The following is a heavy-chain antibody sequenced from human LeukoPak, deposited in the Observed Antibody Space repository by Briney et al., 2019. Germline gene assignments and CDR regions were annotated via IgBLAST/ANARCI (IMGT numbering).Heavy chain of an antibody. J-gene: IGHJ4*02. Sequence: SETLSLTCTVSGGSISSYYWSWIRQPAGKGLEWIGRIYTSGSTNYNPSLKSRVTMSVDTSKNQFSLKLSSVTAADTAVYYCARDRGDSSGYYSPTYYFDYWGQGTLVTVSS. CDR3: ARDRGDSSGYYSPTYYFDY. CDR2: IYTSGST. CDR1: GGSISSYY. V-gene: IGHV4-4*07. D-gene: IGHD3-22*01.